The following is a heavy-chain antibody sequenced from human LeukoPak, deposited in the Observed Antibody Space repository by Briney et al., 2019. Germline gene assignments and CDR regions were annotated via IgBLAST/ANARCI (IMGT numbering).Heavy chain of an antibody. Sequence: PGGSLRLSCAASGFTFSSYWMHWVRQAPGKGLVWVSRINSDGSSTSYADSVKGRFTISRDNAKNTLYLQMNSLRAEDTAVYYCARDEWEWLVPKYYYYMDVWGKGTTVTVSS. CDR2: INSDGSST. J-gene: IGHJ6*03. V-gene: IGHV3-74*01. CDR1: GFTFSSYW. D-gene: IGHD6-19*01. CDR3: ARDEWEWLVPKYYYYMDV.